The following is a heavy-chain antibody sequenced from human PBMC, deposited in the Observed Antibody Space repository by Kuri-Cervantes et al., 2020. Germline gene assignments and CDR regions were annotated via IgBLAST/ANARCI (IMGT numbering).Heavy chain of an antibody. CDR3: ARGMHDYGGLNFDY. Sequence: GESLKISCKASGYTFTSYGISWVRQAPGQGLEWMGWISAYNGNTNYAQKLQGRVTMTTDTSTSTAYMELRSLRSDDTAVYYCARGMHDYGGLNFDYWGQGTLVTVSS. CDR1: GYTFTSYG. V-gene: IGHV1-18*01. CDR2: ISAYNGNT. D-gene: IGHD4-23*01. J-gene: IGHJ4*02.